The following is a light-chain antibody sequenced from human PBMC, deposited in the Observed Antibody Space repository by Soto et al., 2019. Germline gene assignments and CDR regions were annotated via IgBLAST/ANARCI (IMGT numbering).Light chain of an antibody. Sequence: DIQMTQSPSTLSASAGDRVAITCRASHSISNLLAWYQQKPGKAPKLLIYKASSLESGVPSRFSGSGSGTEFTLTISSLQPDDFATYYCEDYYNYPWACGQGTRVEIK. CDR3: EDYYNYPWA. J-gene: IGKJ1*01. CDR1: HSISNL. CDR2: KAS. V-gene: IGKV1-5*03.